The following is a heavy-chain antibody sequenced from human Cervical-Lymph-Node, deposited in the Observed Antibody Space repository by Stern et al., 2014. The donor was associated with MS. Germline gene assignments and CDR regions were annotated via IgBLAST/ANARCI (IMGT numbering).Heavy chain of an antibody. D-gene: IGHD3-22*01. Sequence: VQLEESGAEVKKPGSSVKVSCKASGGTFSSYAISWVRQAPGQGLEWMGGIIPIFGTANYAQKFQGRVTITADESTSTAYMELSSLRSEDTAVYYCARGGVLYYDSSGPLGYFDYWGQGTLVTVSS. CDR2: IIPIFGTA. J-gene: IGHJ4*02. CDR3: ARGGVLYYDSSGPLGYFDY. V-gene: IGHV1-69*01. CDR1: GGTFSSYA.